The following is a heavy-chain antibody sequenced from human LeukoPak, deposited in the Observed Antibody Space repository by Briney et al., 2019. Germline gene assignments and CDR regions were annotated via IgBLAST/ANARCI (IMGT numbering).Heavy chain of an antibody. Sequence: IIYPGDSDTRYSPSFQGQVTISADKSISTAYLQWSSLKASDTAMYYCARPSIAARGWLYWGQGTLVTVSS. CDR2: IYPGDSDT. J-gene: IGHJ4*02. CDR3: ARPSIAARGWLY. V-gene: IGHV5-51*01. D-gene: IGHD6-6*01.